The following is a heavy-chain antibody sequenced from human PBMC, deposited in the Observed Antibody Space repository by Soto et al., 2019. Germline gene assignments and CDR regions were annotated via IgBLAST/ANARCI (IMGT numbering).Heavy chain of an antibody. Sequence: SETLSLTCTVSGGSISSYYWSWVRQPPGKGLEWIGYIYYSGSTNYNPSLKSRVTMSVDTSKNHFSLKVSSVTAADTAVYYCAINFECSGEYCYSGYDYWGQGILVTVSS. CDR3: AINFECSGEYCYSGYDY. CDR2: IYYSGST. V-gene: IGHV4-59*01. D-gene: IGHD2-15*01. J-gene: IGHJ4*02. CDR1: GGSISSYY.